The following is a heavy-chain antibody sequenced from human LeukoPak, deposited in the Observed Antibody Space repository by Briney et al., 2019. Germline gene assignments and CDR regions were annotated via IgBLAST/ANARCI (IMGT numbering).Heavy chain of an antibody. CDR3: ARISGYSSSWSIDY. CDR2: IYYIRST. V-gene: IGHV4-59*07. CDR1: VRSISTYY. Sequence: SDPLSLPCTVCVRSISTYYGSWTRQPPGEGLEWIVYIYYIRSTNYNPSLKSPVTISVDTSKNQFSLKLSSVTAADTAVYYCARISGYSSSWSIDYWGQGTLVTVSS. D-gene: IGHD6-13*01. J-gene: IGHJ4*02.